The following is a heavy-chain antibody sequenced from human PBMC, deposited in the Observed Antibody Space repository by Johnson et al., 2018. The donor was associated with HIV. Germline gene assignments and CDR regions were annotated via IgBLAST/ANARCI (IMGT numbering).Heavy chain of an antibody. CDR1: GFTFSSYG. Sequence: QLVESGGGVVQPGRPLRLSCAASGFTFSSYGIHWVRQAPGKGLEWVAVIWYDGSNKYYVDSVKGRFTISRDNSKNTLYLQMNSLRAEDTAVYYCAREGTTGPSGDAYDIWGQGTMVTVS. D-gene: IGHD4-17*01. J-gene: IGHJ3*02. CDR3: AREGTTGPSGDAYDI. V-gene: IGHV3-33*01. CDR2: IWYDGSNK.